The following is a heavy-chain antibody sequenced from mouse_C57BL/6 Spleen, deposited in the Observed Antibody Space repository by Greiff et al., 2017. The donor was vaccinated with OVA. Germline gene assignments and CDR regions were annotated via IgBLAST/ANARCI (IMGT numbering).Heavy chain of an antibody. CDR1: GFTFSSYA. J-gene: IGHJ1*03. D-gene: IGHD3-3*01. V-gene: IGHV5-9-1*02. Sequence: EVKLMESGEGLVKPGGSLKLSCAASGFTFSSYAMSWVRQTPEKRLEWVAYISSGGDYIYYADTVKGRFTISRDNARNTLYLHMSSLKSEDTAMYYCTREGGRYFDVWGTGTTVTVSS. CDR2: ISSGGDYI. CDR3: TREGGRYFDV.